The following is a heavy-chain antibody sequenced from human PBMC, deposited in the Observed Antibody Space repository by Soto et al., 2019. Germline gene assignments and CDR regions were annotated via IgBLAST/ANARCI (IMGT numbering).Heavy chain of an antibody. J-gene: IGHJ4*02. V-gene: IGHV4-39*01. CDR3: ARHYSGSWDYFDY. CDR2: IYYSGST. Sequence: SETLSLTCTVSGGSISSSSYYWGWIRQPPGKGLEWIGSIYYSGSTYYNPSLKSRVTISVDTSKNQFSLKLSSVTAADTAVYYCARHYSGSWDYFDYWGQGTLVTVSS. CDR1: GGSISSSSYY. D-gene: IGHD1-26*01.